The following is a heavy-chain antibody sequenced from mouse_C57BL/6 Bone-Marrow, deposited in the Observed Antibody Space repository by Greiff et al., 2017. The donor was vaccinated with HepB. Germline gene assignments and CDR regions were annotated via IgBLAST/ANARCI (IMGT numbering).Heavy chain of an antibody. Sequence: EVQLQESGGGLVQPGGSLKLSCAASGFTFSDYYMYWVRQTPEKRLEWVAYISNGGGSTYYPDTVKGRFTISRDNAKNTLYLQMSRLKSEDTAMYYCARQGELGGDFAYWGQGTLVTVSA. V-gene: IGHV5-12*01. CDR1: GFTFSDYY. CDR3: ARQGELGGDFAY. J-gene: IGHJ3*01. D-gene: IGHD4-1*01. CDR2: ISNGGGST.